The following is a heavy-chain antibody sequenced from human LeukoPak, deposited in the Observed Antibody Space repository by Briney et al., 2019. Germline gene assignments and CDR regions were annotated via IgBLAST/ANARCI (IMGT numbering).Heavy chain of an antibody. J-gene: IGHJ6*02. CDR1: GFTFSSYE. CDR3: ARSLIPLGMDV. Sequence: GGSLRLSCAASGFTFSSYEVIWVRQAPGKGLEWVSYISSSGTTIHYVDSVKGRFRNSRDNAKNTVYLEMNSLRSEDTAVYYCARSLIPLGMDVWRQGTTVTVSS. D-gene: IGHD2-21*01. V-gene: IGHV3-48*03. CDR2: ISSSGTTI.